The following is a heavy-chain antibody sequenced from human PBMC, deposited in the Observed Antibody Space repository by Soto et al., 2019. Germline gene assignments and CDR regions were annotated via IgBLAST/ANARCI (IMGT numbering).Heavy chain of an antibody. J-gene: IGHJ4*02. CDR2: IHHKGCT. Sequence: SETLSLTCAVSGDTIISSHWWTWVRQPPGKGLERIGEIHHKGCTHYNPSLESRLTISINRSKKQFSLSLNSVTAADAAVYYCVGKGNWNCRFDYWGRGALIAVST. V-gene: IGHV4-4*02. CDR3: VGKGNWNCRFDY. D-gene: IGHD1-7*01. CDR1: GDTIISSHW.